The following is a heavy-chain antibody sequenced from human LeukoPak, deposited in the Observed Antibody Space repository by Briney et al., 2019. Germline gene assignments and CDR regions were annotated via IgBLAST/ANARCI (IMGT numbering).Heavy chain of an antibody. CDR1: GGSISTYY. V-gene: IGHV4-59*01. J-gene: IGHJ5*02. CDR2: IYYSGST. CDR3: ARTTVAAPGAWFDP. Sequence: SETLSLTCTVSGGSISTYYWSWIQQPPGKGLEWIAYIYYSGSTNYNPSLKSRVTISIDTSKNQFSLRVNSVTAADTAVYYCARTTVAAPGAWFDPWGQGTLVTVSS. D-gene: IGHD1-1*01.